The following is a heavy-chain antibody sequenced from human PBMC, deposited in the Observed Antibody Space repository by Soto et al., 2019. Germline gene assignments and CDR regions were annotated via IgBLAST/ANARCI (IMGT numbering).Heavy chain of an antibody. V-gene: IGHV3-53*01. CDR3: ARKSIAAPDYYYYGMDV. CDR1: GFTVSSNY. J-gene: IGHJ6*02. D-gene: IGHD6-6*01. CDR2: IYSGGST. Sequence: PGGSLRLSCAASGFTVSSNYMSWVRQAPGKGLEWVSVIYSGGSTYYADSVKGRFTISRDNSKNTLYLQMNSLRAEDTAVYYCARKSIAAPDYYYYGMDVWGQGTTVTV.